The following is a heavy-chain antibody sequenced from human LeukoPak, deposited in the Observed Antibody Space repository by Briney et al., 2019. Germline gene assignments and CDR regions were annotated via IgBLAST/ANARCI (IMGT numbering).Heavy chain of an antibody. Sequence: SETLSLTCTVSGGSISSSSYYWGWIRQPPGKGLKWIGSIYYSGSTYYNPSLKSRVTISVDTSKNQFSLKLSSVTAADTAVYYCARVMGRTYYDFWSGYFDYWGQGTLVTVSS. V-gene: IGHV4-39*07. J-gene: IGHJ4*02. CDR1: GGSISSSSYY. CDR3: ARVMGRTYYDFWSGYFDY. D-gene: IGHD3-3*01. CDR2: IYYSGST.